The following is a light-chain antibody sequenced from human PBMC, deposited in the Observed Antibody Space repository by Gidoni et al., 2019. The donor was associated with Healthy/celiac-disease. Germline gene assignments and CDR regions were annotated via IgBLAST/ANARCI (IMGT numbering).Light chain of an antibody. CDR3: QSYDSSLSGYVV. CDR1: SSNIGAGYD. V-gene: IGLV1-40*01. CDR2: GNS. Sequence: QSVLTQPPSASGAPGQRVTIPCTGSSSNIGAGYDVHWYQQLPGTAPKLLSYGNSNRPSGVPDRFSGSKSGTSASLAITGLQAEDEADYYCQSYDSSLSGYVVFGGGTKLTVL. J-gene: IGLJ2*01.